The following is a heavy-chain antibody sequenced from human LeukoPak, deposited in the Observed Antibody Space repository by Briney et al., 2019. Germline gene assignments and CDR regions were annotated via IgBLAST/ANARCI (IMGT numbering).Heavy chain of an antibody. D-gene: IGHD6-13*01. CDR1: GFTFSSYE. CDR3: ARDLRYSSSYAPFDY. Sequence: GGSLRLSCAASGFTFSSYEMNWVRQAPGKGLEWVSYISSSGSTIYYADSVKGRFTISRDNAKNSLYLQMNRLRAEDTAVYYCARDLRYSSSYAPFDYWGQGTLVTVSS. V-gene: IGHV3-48*03. CDR2: ISSSGSTI. J-gene: IGHJ4*02.